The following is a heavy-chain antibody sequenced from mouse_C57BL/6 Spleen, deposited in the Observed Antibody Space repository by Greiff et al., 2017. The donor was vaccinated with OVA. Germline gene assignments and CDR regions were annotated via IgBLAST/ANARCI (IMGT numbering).Heavy chain of an antibody. Sequence: VQLQQSGPELVKPGASVKISCKASGYAFSSSWMNWVKQRPGKGLEWIGRIYPGDGDTNYNGKFKGKATLTADKSSSTAYMQLSSLTSEDSAVYFCARGAAQAPAWFAYWGQGTLVTVSA. V-gene: IGHV1-82*01. D-gene: IGHD3-2*02. J-gene: IGHJ3*01. CDR3: ARGAAQAPAWFAY. CDR2: IYPGDGDT. CDR1: GYAFSSSW.